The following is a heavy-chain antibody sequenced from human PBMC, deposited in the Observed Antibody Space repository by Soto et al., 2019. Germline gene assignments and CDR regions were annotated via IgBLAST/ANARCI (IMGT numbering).Heavy chain of an antibody. D-gene: IGHD3-3*01. CDR1: GGSISSYY. Sequence: QVQLQESGPGLVKPSETLSLTCTVSGGSISSYYWSWIRQPPGKGLEWIGYIYYSGSTNYNPSLNSRIPISVATSKNHFSLKLSAVTAADTAVYYCARLDFWNYYGMDVWGQGTTVTVSS. V-gene: IGHV4-59*01. CDR2: IYYSGST. J-gene: IGHJ6*02. CDR3: ARLDFWNYYGMDV.